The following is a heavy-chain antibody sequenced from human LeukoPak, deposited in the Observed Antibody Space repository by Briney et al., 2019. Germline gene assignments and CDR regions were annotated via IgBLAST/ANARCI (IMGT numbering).Heavy chain of an antibody. CDR3: ARGGEPITMIVVVITTSVVWDFDY. D-gene: IGHD3-22*01. Sequence: PGGSLRLSCTASGFTSGDYAMSWFRQAPGKGLEWVGFIRSKAYGGTTEYAASVKGRFTISRDNSKNTLYLQMNSLRAEDTAVYYCARGGEPITMIVVVITTSVVWDFDYWGQGTLVTVSS. CDR2: IRSKAYGGTT. J-gene: IGHJ4*02. V-gene: IGHV3-49*03. CDR1: GFTSGDYA.